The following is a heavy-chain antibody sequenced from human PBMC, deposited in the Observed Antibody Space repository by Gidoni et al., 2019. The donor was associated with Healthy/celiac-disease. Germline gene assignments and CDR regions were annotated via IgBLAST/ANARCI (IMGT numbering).Heavy chain of an antibody. Sequence: QLQLQESGPGRVKPSETLSLTCTVSGGSISSSSYYWGWLRQPPGKGLECIGSIYYGGSTYDNPSLKSRVTISVDTYKNQFSLKLSSVTAADTAVYYCAITPQYCSGGSCYGTWFDPWGQGTLVTVSS. CDR2: IYYGGST. CDR3: AITPQYCSGGSCYGTWFDP. D-gene: IGHD2-15*01. CDR1: GGSISSSSYY. V-gene: IGHV4-39*01. J-gene: IGHJ5*02.